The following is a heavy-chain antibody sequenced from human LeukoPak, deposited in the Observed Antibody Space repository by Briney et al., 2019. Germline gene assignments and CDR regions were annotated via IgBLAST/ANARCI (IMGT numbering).Heavy chain of an antibody. CDR3: ARPARGVCSSTPCRFDY. CDR1: GFTLSSYN. J-gene: IGHJ4*01. CDR2: ISSSSATI. Sequence: SGGSQRLSCAASGFTLSSYNMNCVRQAPGKGRGWVSYISSSSATIYYAESVKGRFTISRDNAKNSPYLQKNSLRAEDTAVYYCARPARGVCSSTPCRFDYWGHGALVTASP. V-gene: IGHV3-48*01. D-gene: IGHD2-2*01.